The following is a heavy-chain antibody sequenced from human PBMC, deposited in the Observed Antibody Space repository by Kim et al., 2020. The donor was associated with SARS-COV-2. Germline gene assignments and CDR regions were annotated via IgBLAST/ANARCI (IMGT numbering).Heavy chain of an antibody. J-gene: IGHJ4*02. Sequence: EKYYVDSVKGRLTIARDNAKNSLSLQMNSLRAEDTAVYYCATEDTYGSLHWGQGTPVTVSS. CDR3: ATEDTYGSLH. CDR2: EK. V-gene: IGHV3-7*03. D-gene: IGHD5-18*01.